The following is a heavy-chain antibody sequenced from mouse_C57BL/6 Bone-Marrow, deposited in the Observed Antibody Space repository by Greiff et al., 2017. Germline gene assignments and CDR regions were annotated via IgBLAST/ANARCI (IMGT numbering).Heavy chain of an antibody. J-gene: IGHJ2*01. Sequence: VQLQQSGAELVRPGTSVKVSCKASGYAFTNYLIEWVKQRPGQGLEWIGVINPGSGGTNYNEKFKGKATLTADKSSSTAYMQLSSLTSEDSAVYFCATHCYYGSSYEDYWGQGTTLTVSS. CDR2: INPGSGGT. D-gene: IGHD1-1*01. CDR3: ATHCYYGSSYEDY. CDR1: GYAFTNYL. V-gene: IGHV1-54*01.